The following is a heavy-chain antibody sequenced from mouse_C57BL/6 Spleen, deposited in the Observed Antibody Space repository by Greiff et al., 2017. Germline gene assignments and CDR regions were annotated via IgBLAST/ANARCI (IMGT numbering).Heavy chain of an antibody. CDR3: ARYYYGSSPGFAD. CDR1: GYTFTSYW. J-gene: IGHJ3*01. D-gene: IGHD1-1*01. CDR2: IDPSASYT. V-gene: IGHV1-59*01. Sequence: QVQLQQPGAELVRPGTSVKLSCKASGYTFTSYWMHWVKQRPGQGLEWIGVIDPSASYTNYNQKFKGKATLTVDTSSSTAYMQLSSLTSEDSAVYDCARYYYGSSPGFADWGQGTLVTVSA.